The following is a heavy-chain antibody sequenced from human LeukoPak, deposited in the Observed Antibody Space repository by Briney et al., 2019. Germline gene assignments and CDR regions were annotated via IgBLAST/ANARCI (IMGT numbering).Heavy chain of an antibody. CDR3: AILTTHSSSSQFDY. CDR1: GFTFSRYA. Sequence: QPGESLRLSCAASGFTFSRYAMSWVRQAPGKGLEWVSAISGSGTITYYADSVKGRFTISRDSSKDTLYLQMNSLRAEDTAIYFCAILTTHSSSSQFDYWGQGTLVTVSS. V-gene: IGHV3-23*01. CDR2: ISGSGTIT. J-gene: IGHJ4*02. D-gene: IGHD6-6*01.